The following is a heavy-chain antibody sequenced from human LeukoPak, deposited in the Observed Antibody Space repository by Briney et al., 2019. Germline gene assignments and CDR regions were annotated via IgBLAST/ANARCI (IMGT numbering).Heavy chain of an antibody. CDR2: IYDSGSTRST. J-gene: IGHJ4*02. Sequence: SETLSLTCSVSSGSISSYYWSWIRQPPGKGLEWIGYIYDSGSTRSTNYNPSLKSRVTISIDTSKNHFSLKLSSVTAADTAVYYCAREEEDIVVVPAADSWGQGTLVTVSS. CDR3: AREEEDIVVVPAADS. V-gene: IGHV4-59*12. D-gene: IGHD2-2*01. CDR1: SGSISSYY.